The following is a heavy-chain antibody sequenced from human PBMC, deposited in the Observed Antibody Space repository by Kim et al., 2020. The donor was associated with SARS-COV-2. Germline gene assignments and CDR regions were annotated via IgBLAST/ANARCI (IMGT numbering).Heavy chain of an antibody. D-gene: IGHD1-1*01. V-gene: IGHV3-9*01. CDR3: AKQGDANDYYFDY. Sequence: YADAVKAAFTISRDNAKNFLYQQINSLRREDTDFYYCAKQGDANDYYFDYWGQGIRVTVSS. J-gene: IGHJ4*02.